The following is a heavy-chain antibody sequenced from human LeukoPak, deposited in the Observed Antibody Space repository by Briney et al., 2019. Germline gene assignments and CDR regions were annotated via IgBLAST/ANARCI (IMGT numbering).Heavy chain of an antibody. CDR1: GFTFSSYA. J-gene: IGHJ4*02. D-gene: IGHD3-10*01. Sequence: GGSLRLSCAASGFTFSSYAMSWVRQAPGKGLEGVSAISGSGGSTYYADSVKGRFTISRDNSKNTLYLQMNSLRAEDTAVYYCAKNPSVGELSQNWGQGTLVTVSS. V-gene: IGHV3-23*01. CDR2: ISGSGGST. CDR3: AKNPSVGELSQN.